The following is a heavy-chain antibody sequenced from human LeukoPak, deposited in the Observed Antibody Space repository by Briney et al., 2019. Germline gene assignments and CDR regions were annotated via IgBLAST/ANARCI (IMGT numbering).Heavy chain of an antibody. D-gene: IGHD1-1*01. CDR3: ARAGVTGAAFDY. V-gene: IGHV4-39*07. CDR2: IYYSGST. Sequence: SEALSLTCSVSGGSISSSSYYWGWIRKPPGKGLEWIGSIYYSGSTYYNPSLKSRVTISVDTSKNQFSLKLSSVTAADTAVYYCARAGVTGAAFDYWGQGTLVTVSS. CDR1: GGSISSSSYY. J-gene: IGHJ4*02.